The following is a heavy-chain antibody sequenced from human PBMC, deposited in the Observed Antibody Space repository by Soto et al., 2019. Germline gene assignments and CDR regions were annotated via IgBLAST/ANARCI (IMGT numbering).Heavy chain of an antibody. Sequence: EVQLVESGGGLAQPGGSLRLSCAASGFSFSNHWIHWVRQAPGQGLESITRISPDGSITDYAGSVRGRFTISRDKAKETLYLQMSSLRVEDTAVYYCARPRSKSSSGFDIWGQGTTVTVSS. CDR2: ISPDGSIT. D-gene: IGHD6-6*01. CDR3: ARPRSKSSSGFDI. CDR1: GFSFSNHW. V-gene: IGHV3-74*01. J-gene: IGHJ3*02.